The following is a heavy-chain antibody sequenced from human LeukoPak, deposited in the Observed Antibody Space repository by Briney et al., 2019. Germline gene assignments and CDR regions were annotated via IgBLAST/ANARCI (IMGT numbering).Heavy chain of an antibody. J-gene: IGHJ4*02. V-gene: IGHV3-30*03. D-gene: IGHD1-26*01. CDR2: ISYDGSNK. Sequence: GRSLRLSCAASGFTFSSYGMHWVRQAPGKGLEWVAVISYDGSNKYYADSVKGRFTISRDNAKNSLYLQMNSLRAEDTAVYYCARDGYSGSYLDYWGQGTLVTVSS. CDR3: ARDGYSGSYLDY. CDR1: GFTFSSYG.